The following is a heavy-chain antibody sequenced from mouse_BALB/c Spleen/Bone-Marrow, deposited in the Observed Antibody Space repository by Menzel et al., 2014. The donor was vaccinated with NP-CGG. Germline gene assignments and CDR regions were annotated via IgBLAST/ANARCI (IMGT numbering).Heavy chain of an antibody. CDR3: ARKYGDY. CDR1: GYPFSSYW. Sequence: VKVVESGAGLVRPGSSVKISCKASGYPFSSYWMNWVKQRPGQGLEWIGQIYPGDGETNYNGKFKGNATLTADKSSSTAYMQLISLTSEDSAVYFCARKYGDYWGQGTTLTVSS. J-gene: IGHJ2*01. D-gene: IGHD2-10*02. CDR2: IYPGDGET. V-gene: IGHV1-80*01.